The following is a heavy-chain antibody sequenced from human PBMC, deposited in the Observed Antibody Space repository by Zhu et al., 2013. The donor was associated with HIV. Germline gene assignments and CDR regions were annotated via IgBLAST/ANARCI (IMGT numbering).Heavy chain of an antibody. CDR3: AADDVMRGT. V-gene: IGHV1-58*01. Sequence: QMQVVQSGPEVKKPGTSVKVSCKASGFTFSTSAVQWVRQARGQRLEWIGWIVVGSGKTNYAQKFQERVTITRDMSTNTAYMELSSLRFGDTAVYYCAADDVMRGTWGRGNPWSPSP. CDR1: GFTFSTSA. D-gene: IGHD2-21*01. CDR2: IVVGSGKT. J-gene: IGHJ5*02.